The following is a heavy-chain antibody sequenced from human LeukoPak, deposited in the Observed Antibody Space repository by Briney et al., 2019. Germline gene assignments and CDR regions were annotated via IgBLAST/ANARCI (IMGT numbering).Heavy chain of an antibody. Sequence: SQTLSLTCAVSGGSISSGGYSWSWIRQPPGMGLEWIGYNYHSESNYYNPSLKSRVTISVDRSKNQFSLKLSSVTAADTAVYFCAREVVVPAAMSFRYYYYGMDVWGKGTTVTVSS. D-gene: IGHD2-2*01. CDR2: NYHSESN. CDR3: AREVVVPAAMSFRYYYYGMDV. V-gene: IGHV4-30-2*01. CDR1: GGSISSGGYS. J-gene: IGHJ6*04.